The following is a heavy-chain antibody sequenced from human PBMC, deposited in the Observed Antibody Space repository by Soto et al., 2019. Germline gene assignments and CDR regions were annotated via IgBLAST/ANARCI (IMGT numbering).Heavy chain of an antibody. D-gene: IGHD5-18*01. J-gene: IGHJ4*02. V-gene: IGHV1-69*01. CDR3: ARDVGYGYLRGYDD. CDR2: IIPIFGTA. CDR1: GGTFSSYA. Sequence: SVKVSCTASGGTFSSYAISWVRPAPGQGLEWMGGIIPIFGTANYAQKFQGRVTITADESTSTAYMELSSLRSEDTVGYYCARDVGYGYLRGYDDWGQGTLVTFSS.